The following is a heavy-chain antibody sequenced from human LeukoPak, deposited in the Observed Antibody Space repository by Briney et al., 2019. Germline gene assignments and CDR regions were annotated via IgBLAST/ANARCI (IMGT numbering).Heavy chain of an antibody. Sequence: GASVKVSCKASGYTFSRYYIHWMRQAPGQGREWLGWINPNSGGTNYAQKFQGRVTVTRDTSLTTAYMELSRLRSDDTAMYYCARAFDSGGNPFDNWGQGTLLTVSS. V-gene: IGHV1-2*02. J-gene: IGHJ4*02. D-gene: IGHD4-23*01. CDR1: GYTFSRYY. CDR2: INPNSGGT. CDR3: ARAFDSGGNPFDN.